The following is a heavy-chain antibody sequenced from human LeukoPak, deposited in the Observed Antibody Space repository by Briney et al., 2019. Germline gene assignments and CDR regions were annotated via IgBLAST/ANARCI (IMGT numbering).Heavy chain of an antibody. CDR2: INHSGST. Sequence: SETLSLTCAVYGGSFSGYYWSWIRQPPGKGLEWIGEINHSGSTNYNPSLKSRVTISVDTSKNQFSLKLSSVTAADTAVYYCARLITIFGVVLTKFDPWGQGTLVTVSS. V-gene: IGHV4-34*01. CDR1: GGSFSGYY. CDR3: ARLITIFGVVLTKFDP. J-gene: IGHJ5*02. D-gene: IGHD3-3*01.